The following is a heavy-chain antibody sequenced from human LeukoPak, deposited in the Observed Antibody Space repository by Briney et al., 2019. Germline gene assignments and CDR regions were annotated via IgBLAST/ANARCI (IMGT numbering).Heavy chain of an antibody. V-gene: IGHV3-21*01. CDR1: GFTFSSYS. CDR2: ISSSSSYI. J-gene: IGHJ3*02. D-gene: IGHD3-10*01. Sequence: PGGSLRLSCAASGFTFSSYSMNWVRQAPGKGLEWVSSISSSSSYIYYADSVKGRFTISRDNAKNSLYLQMNSLRAEDTAVYYCARVRYYYGSGKGPTARGAFDIWGQGTMVTVSS. CDR3: ARVRYYYGSGKGPTARGAFDI.